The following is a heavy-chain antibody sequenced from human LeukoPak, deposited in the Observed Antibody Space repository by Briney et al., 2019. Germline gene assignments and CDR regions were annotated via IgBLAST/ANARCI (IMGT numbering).Heavy chain of an antibody. CDR3: ARTAGTGEWFDP. J-gene: IGHJ5*02. Sequence: PLASVKVSCKASGYTFTNYGISWVRQAPGQGLEWMGWISAYNGNTNYAQKLQGRVAMTTDTSTSTAYMELRSLRSDDTAVYYCARTAGTGEWFDPWGQGTLVTVSS. V-gene: IGHV1-18*01. CDR1: GYTFTNYG. CDR2: ISAYNGNT. D-gene: IGHD6-13*01.